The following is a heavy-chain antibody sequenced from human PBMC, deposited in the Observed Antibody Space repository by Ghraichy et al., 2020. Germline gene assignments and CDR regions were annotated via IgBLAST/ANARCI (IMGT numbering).Heavy chain of an antibody. CDR2: IRSRAYGGTT. D-gene: IGHD4-17*01. CDR3: AKNPSTAITLYYYYYGLDV. Sequence: GGSLRLSCTTSGFIFDDFCMSWFRQAPGKGLEWVAFIRSRAYGGTTEYAASVKGRFSISRDDSKDVAYLQMNSLKSEDTAVYYCAKNPSTAITLYYYYYGLDVWGQGTTVTVSS. J-gene: IGHJ6*02. V-gene: IGHV3-49*03. CDR1: GFIFDDFC.